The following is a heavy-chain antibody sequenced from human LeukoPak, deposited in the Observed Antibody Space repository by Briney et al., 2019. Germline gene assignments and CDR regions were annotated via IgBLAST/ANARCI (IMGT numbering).Heavy chain of an antibody. V-gene: IGHV1-69*04. Sequence: SVKVSCKASGGTFSTYAINWVRQAPGQGLEWMGRIIPIIGTTNYSQKFQGRVTITADKSTSTAYMELSSLKSEDTAVYYCARRSLDGFDIRGQGTMVTVSS. J-gene: IGHJ3*02. CDR2: IIPIIGTT. CDR3: ARRSLDGFDI. CDR1: GGTFSTYA.